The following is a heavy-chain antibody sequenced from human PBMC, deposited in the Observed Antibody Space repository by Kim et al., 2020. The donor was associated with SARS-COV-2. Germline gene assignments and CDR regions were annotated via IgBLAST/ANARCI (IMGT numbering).Heavy chain of an antibody. D-gene: IGHD3-10*01. J-gene: IGHJ6*02. CDR2: IYYSGST. Sequence: SETLPLTCTVSGGSISSYYWSWIRQPPGKGLEWIGYIYYSGSTNYNPSLKSRVTISVDTSKNQFSLKLSSVTAADTAVYYCARLVSKTSKHSLNMVRGVTGGMDVWGQGTTVTVSS. CDR3: ARLVSKTSKHSLNMVRGVTGGMDV. V-gene: IGHV4-59*13. CDR1: GGSISSYY.